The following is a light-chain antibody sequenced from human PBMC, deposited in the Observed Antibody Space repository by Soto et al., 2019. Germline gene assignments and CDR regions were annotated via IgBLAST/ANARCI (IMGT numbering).Light chain of an antibody. V-gene: IGKV3-20*01. Sequence: EIVLTQSPGTLSLSPGERATLSCRASQSVSSSYLAWYQQKPGQAPRLLIYGASSRATGIPDRFSGSGSGTDFTLTISRLAPEDFAVYYCQQYGSSPRKFGQGTKV. CDR1: QSVSSSY. CDR3: QQYGSSPRK. J-gene: IGKJ1*01. CDR2: GAS.